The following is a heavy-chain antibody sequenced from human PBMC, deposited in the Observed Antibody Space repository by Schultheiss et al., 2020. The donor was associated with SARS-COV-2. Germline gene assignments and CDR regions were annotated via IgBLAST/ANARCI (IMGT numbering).Heavy chain of an antibody. Sequence: SETLSLTCTVSGGSISSGSYYWSWIRQPAGKGLEWIGRIYTSGSTNYNPSLKSRVTISVDTSKNQFSLKLSSVTAADTAVYYCARAPGGVRVLDYWGQGTLVTVSS. CDR2: IYTSGST. CDR3: ARAPGGVRVLDY. V-gene: IGHV4-61*02. CDR1: GGSISSGSYY. J-gene: IGHJ4*02. D-gene: IGHD3-10*01.